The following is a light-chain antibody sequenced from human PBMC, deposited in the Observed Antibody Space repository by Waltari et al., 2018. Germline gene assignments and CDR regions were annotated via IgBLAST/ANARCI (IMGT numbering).Light chain of an antibody. CDR3: SSYAASNSLL. Sequence: QAALTQPPSVSGSPGQSVTISCTGTSSDIGAYNYVSWYQQHPGKAPKLMIYDVIKRPSGVSHRFSGSKSGNTASLTISGLQAEDEADYYCSSYAASNSLLFGGGTRLTVL. V-gene: IGLV2-8*01. CDR2: DVI. CDR1: SSDIGAYNY. J-gene: IGLJ2*01.